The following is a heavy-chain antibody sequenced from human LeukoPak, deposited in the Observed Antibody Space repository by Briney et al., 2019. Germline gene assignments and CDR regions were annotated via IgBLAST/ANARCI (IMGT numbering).Heavy chain of an antibody. V-gene: IGHV1-18*01. CDR2: ISTYNGNT. J-gene: IGHJ4*02. CDR1: GYTVTSYG. Sequence: ASVKVSCKASGYTVTSYGISWVRQAPGQGLEWMGWISTYNGNTNYAQKLQGRVTITTDTSTSTAYMELRSLRSDDTAVYYCARGKFGELLLDYWGQGTLVTVSS. D-gene: IGHD3-10*01. CDR3: ARGKFGELLLDY.